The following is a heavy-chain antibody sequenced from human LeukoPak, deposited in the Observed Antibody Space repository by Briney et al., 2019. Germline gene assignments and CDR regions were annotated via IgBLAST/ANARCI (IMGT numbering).Heavy chain of an antibody. V-gene: IGHV3-21*05. CDR1: GFRFSIYA. J-gene: IGHJ4*02. Sequence: GSLRLSCAASGFRFSIYAMNWVRQAPGKGLEWISYIDSGATDILYADSVKGRFTISRDDARNSLYLQMNSLRAEDTAVYFCARGFELDYWGQGTLVTVSS. CDR3: ARGFELDY. CDR2: IDSGATDI.